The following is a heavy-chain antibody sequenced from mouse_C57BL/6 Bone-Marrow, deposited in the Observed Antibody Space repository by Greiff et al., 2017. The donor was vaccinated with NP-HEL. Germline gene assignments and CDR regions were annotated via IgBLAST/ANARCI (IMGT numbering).Heavy chain of an antibody. Sequence: VQLQQSVAELVRPGASVKLSCTASGFNIKNTYMHWVKQRPEQGLEWIGRIDPANGNTKYAPKFQGKAAITADTSSNTAYLQLSSLTSEDTAIYYCARKEGYGNYGFAYWGQGTLVTVSA. J-gene: IGHJ3*01. V-gene: IGHV14-3*01. CDR2: IDPANGNT. D-gene: IGHD2-1*01. CDR3: ARKEGYGNYGFAY. CDR1: GFNIKNTY.